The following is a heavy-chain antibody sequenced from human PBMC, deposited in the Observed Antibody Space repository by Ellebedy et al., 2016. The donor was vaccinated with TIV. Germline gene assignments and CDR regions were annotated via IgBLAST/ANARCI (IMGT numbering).Heavy chain of an antibody. CDR1: GGTFNSYA. D-gene: IGHD3-22*01. V-gene: IGHV1-69*13. J-gene: IGHJ4*02. CDR3: ARGRMYYYDSSGYYYYDY. Sequence: ASVKVSCKAPGGTFNSYAISWVRQAPRQGLEWMGGIIPIFGTANYAQKFQGRVTITADESTSTAYMELSSLRSEDTAVYYCARGRMYYYDSSGYYYYDYWGQGTLVTVSS. CDR2: IIPIFGTA.